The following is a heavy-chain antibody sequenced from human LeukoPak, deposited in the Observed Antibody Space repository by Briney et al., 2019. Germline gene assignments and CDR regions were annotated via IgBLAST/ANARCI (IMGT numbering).Heavy chain of an antibody. CDR2: INPSGGST. CDR3: ASSSSGWYFTPFDY. Sequence: ASVKVSCKASGYTFTSYYMHWVRQAPGQGLEWVGIINPSGGSTSYAQKFQGRATMTRDTSTSTVYMELSSLRSEDTAAYYCASSSSGWYFTPFDYWGQGTLVTVSS. V-gene: IGHV1-46*01. CDR1: GYTFTSYY. D-gene: IGHD6-19*01. J-gene: IGHJ4*02.